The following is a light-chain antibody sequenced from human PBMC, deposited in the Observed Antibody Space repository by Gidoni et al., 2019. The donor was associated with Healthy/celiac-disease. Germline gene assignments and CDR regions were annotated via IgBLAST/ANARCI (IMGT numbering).Light chain of an antibody. V-gene: IGKV3-20*01. CDR3: QQYGSSPWT. Sequence: IVLTQSPGTLSLSPGERATLSCRASQSVSRSYLAWYQQKPGQAPRLLIYGASSRATGIPDRFSGIGSGTDFTLTISRLEPEDFAVYYCQQYGSSPWTFGQGTKVEIK. CDR1: QSVSRSY. J-gene: IGKJ1*01. CDR2: GAS.